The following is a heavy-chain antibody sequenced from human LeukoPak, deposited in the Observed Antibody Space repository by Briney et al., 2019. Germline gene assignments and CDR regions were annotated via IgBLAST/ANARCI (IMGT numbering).Heavy chain of an antibody. Sequence: SETLSLTCTVSGGSISSGGYYWSWIRQHPGKGLEWIGYIYYSGSTKYNPSLKSRVTMSVDTSKNQFSLQLTSVTAADTAVYYCAKHRVALAGSYFDYWGQGTLVTVSS. J-gene: IGHJ4*02. CDR3: AKHRVALAGSYFDY. CDR1: GGSISSGGYY. V-gene: IGHV4-61*08. D-gene: IGHD6-19*01. CDR2: IYYSGST.